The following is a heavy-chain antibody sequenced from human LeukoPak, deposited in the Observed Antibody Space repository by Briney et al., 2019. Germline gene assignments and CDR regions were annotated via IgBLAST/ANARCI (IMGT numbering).Heavy chain of an antibody. V-gene: IGHV3-30*03. Sequence: GGSLRLSCAASGFTFSSYGMHWVRQAPGKGLEWVAVISYDGSNKYYADSVKGRFTISRDNSKNTLYLQMGSLRAEDMAVYYCAREGLERSFDYWGQGTLVTVSS. CDR2: ISYDGSNK. CDR3: AREGLERSFDY. J-gene: IGHJ4*02. CDR1: GFTFSSYG. D-gene: IGHD1-1*01.